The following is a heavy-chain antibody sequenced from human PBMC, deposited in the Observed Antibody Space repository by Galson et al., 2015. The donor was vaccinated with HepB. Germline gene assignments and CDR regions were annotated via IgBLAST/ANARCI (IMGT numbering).Heavy chain of an antibody. Sequence: SVKVSCKASGGTFSSYAISWVRQAPGQGLEWMGGIIPIFGTANYAQKFQGRVTITADESTSTAYMELSSLRSEDTAVYYCAREVRYYGSGPEWYFDLWGRGTLVTVSS. J-gene: IGHJ2*01. V-gene: IGHV1-69*13. CDR2: IIPIFGTA. D-gene: IGHD3-10*01. CDR1: GGTFSSYA. CDR3: AREVRYYGSGPEWYFDL.